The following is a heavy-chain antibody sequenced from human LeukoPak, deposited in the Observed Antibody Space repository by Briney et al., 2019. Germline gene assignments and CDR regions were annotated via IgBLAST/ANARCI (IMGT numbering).Heavy chain of an antibody. D-gene: IGHD7-27*01. CDR3: GRGSGVADY. J-gene: IGHJ4*02. CDR1: GFTFSRYW. V-gene: IGHV3-74*03. Sequence: GRSLRLSCVASGFTFSRYWMDWVRQAPGKGLVWVSRINSDGSSITYADSVKGRFTISRDNAKNTLYLQMTSLRVEDTAVYYCGRGSGVADYWGQGALVTVSS. CDR2: INSDGSSI.